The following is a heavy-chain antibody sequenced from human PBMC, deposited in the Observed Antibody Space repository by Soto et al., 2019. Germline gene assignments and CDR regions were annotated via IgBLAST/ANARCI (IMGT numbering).Heavy chain of an antibody. Sequence: EVQLVESGGGLVKPGGSLRLSCAASGFTFSSYSVNWVRQAPGKGLEWVSSISSSSTYMYYAESVKGRFTISRDNAKNSLYLQMNSLGAEDTAVYYCAREGREMGYDSTGLNAFDIWGQGTMVTVSS. CDR3: AREGREMGYDSTGLNAFDI. J-gene: IGHJ3*02. CDR1: GFTFSSYS. CDR2: ISSSSTYM. V-gene: IGHV3-21*01. D-gene: IGHD3-22*01.